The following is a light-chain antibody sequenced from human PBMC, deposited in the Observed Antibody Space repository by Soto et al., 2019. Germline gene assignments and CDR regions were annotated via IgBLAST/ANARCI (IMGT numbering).Light chain of an antibody. CDR2: GAS. CDR1: QTINHN. CDR3: QQYDKWPWT. Sequence: DIVMTQSPATLSMSPGERATLSCRASQTINHNLAWNQQKPGQDPGLLIYGASTRAPAIPDRFSDSGSGTEFTLTVSSLQSEDFAVDYCQQYDKWPWTFGQGNKVEIQ. J-gene: IGKJ1*01. V-gene: IGKV3-15*01.